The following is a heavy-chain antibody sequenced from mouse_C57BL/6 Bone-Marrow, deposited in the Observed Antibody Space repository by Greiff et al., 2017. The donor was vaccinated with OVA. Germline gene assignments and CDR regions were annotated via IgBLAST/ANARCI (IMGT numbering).Heavy chain of an antibody. CDR3: ARRAPYWYFDV. CDR1: GFTFSSYG. V-gene: IGHV5-6*02. J-gene: IGHJ1*03. CDR2: ISSGGSYT. Sequence: EVKLVESGGDLVKPGGSLKLSCAASGFTFSSYGMSWVRPTPDTRLEWVATISSGGSYTYYPDSVTGRFTISRDNAKNTLYLQMSSLKSEDTAMYYCARRAPYWYFDVWGTGTTVTVSS. D-gene: IGHD3-1*01.